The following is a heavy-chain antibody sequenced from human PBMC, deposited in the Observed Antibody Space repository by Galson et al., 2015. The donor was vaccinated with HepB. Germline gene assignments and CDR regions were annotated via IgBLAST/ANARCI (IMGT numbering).Heavy chain of an antibody. CDR2: ISAYNGNT. CDR1: GYTFTSYG. CDR3: ARDRMVSSWYLVDV. J-gene: IGHJ6*04. D-gene: IGHD6-13*01. Sequence: QSGAEVKKPGESLKVSCKASGYTFTSYGISWVRQAPGQGLEWMGWISAYNGNTNYAQKLQGRVTMTTDTSTSTADMELRSLRSDDTAVYYCARDRMVSSWYLVDVWGKGTTVTVSS. V-gene: IGHV1-18*01.